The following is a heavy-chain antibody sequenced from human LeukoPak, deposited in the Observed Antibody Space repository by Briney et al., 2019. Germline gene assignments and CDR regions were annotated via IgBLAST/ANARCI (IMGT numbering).Heavy chain of an antibody. D-gene: IGHD3-3*01. CDR1: GYTFTSYD. J-gene: IGHJ6*03. Sequence: GASVKVSCKASGYTFTSYDIHWVRQATGQGLEWMGWMNPNSGNTGYAQKFQGRVTMTRNTSISTAYMELSSLRSEDTAVYYCARGLVPVRFLEWRAVYYVDVWGKGTTVTVSS. CDR3: ARGLVPVRFLEWRAVYYVDV. V-gene: IGHV1-8*01. CDR2: MNPNSGNT.